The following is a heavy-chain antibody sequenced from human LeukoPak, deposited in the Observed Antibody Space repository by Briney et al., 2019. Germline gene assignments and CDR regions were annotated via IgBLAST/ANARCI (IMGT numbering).Heavy chain of an antibody. J-gene: IGHJ4*02. CDR2: ISGSGGST. CDR1: GFTFSSYG. CDR3: AKDIFKGGNYYDSSGLDY. Sequence: PGGSLRLSCAASGFTFSSYGMSWVRQAPGKGLEWVSAISGSGGSTYYADSVKGRFTISRDNAKNSLYLQMNSLRAEDTALYYCAKDIFKGGNYYDSSGLDYWGQGTLVTVSS. D-gene: IGHD3-22*01. V-gene: IGHV3-23*01.